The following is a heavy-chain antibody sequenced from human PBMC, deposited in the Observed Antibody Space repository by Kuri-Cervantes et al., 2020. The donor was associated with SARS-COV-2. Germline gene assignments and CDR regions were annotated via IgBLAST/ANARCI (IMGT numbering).Heavy chain of an antibody. J-gene: IGHJ4*02. D-gene: IGHD1-26*01. Sequence: SVKVSCKASGGTFSSYAISWVRQAPGQGLEWMGGIIPIFGTVNYAQKFQGRVTITADKSTSTAYMELSSLRSEDTAVYYCAREENSGYPFDYWGQGTLVTVSS. CDR3: AREENSGYPFDY. V-gene: IGHV1-69*06. CDR1: GGTFSSYA. CDR2: IIPIFGTV.